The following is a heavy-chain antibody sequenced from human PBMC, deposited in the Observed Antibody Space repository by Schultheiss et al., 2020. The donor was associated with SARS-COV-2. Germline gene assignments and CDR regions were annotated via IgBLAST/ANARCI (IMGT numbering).Heavy chain of an antibody. CDR1: GFTFSSYA. J-gene: IGHJ6*03. V-gene: IGHV3-30*01. CDR2: ISYDGSNK. Sequence: GGSLRLSCAASGFTFSSYAMHWVRQAPGKGLEWVAVISYDGSNKYYADSVKGRFTISRDNSKNTLYLQMNSLRAEDTAVYYCAKVVGWYSNYYYYMDVWGKGTTVTVSS. D-gene: IGHD2-15*01. CDR3: AKVVGWYSNYYYYMDV.